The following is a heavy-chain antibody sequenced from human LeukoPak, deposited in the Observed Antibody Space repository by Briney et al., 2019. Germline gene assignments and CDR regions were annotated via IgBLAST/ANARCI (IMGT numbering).Heavy chain of an antibody. CDR3: ARDGDYDFWSGYRNDNWFDP. CDR1: RYTFTGYY. Sequence: ASVKVSCKASRYTFTGYYMHWVRQAPGQGLEWMGWINPNSGGTNYAQKFQGRVTMTRDTSISTAYMELSRLRSDDTAVYYCARDGDYDFWSGYRNDNWFDPWGQGTLVTVSS. J-gene: IGHJ5*02. D-gene: IGHD3-3*01. CDR2: INPNSGGT. V-gene: IGHV1-2*02.